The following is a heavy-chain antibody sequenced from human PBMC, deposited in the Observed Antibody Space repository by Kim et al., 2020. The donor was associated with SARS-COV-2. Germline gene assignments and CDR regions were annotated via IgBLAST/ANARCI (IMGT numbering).Heavy chain of an antibody. CDR1: GGTFSSYA. Sequence: SVKVSCKASGGTFSSYAISWVRQAPGQGLEWMGGIIPIFGTANYAQKFQGRVTITADESTSTAYMELSSLRSEDTAVYYCARKAVKTYYYGSGSQTYYGMDVWGQGTTVTVSS. V-gene: IGHV1-69*13. J-gene: IGHJ6*02. D-gene: IGHD3-10*01. CDR3: ARKAVKTYYYGSGSQTYYGMDV. CDR2: IIPIFGTA.